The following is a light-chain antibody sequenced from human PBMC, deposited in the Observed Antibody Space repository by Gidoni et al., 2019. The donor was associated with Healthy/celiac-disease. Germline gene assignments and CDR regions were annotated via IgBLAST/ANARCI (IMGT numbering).Light chain of an antibody. CDR2: TAS. CDR1: QSISSW. CDR3: QQYNSYPWT. J-gene: IGKJ1*01. V-gene: IGKV1-5*03. Sequence: DIQMTQSPSTLSASVGDRVTITCRAIQSISSWLAWYQQKPGKAPKLLIYTASSLESGVPSRFSGSGSGTEFTLTISSLQPDDFATYYCQQYNSYPWTFGQGTKVEIK.